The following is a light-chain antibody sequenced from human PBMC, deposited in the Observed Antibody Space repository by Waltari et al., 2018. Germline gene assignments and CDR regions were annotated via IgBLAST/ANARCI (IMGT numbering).Light chain of an antibody. Sequence: EIVLTLSPGTPSLSPGERATLSGRTRQRVKRTLAWYQQKPGQAHKLLIYWASIRATGIPDRFTGSGSETDFSLTISSLEPEDFAVYFCQHYVRLPATFGQGTKVEIK. CDR1: QRVKRT. CDR3: QHYVRLPAT. CDR2: WAS. J-gene: IGKJ1*01. V-gene: IGKV3-20*01.